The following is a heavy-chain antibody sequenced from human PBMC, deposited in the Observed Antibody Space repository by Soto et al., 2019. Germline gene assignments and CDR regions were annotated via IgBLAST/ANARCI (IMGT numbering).Heavy chain of an antibody. D-gene: IGHD1-1*01. CDR3: ARDASGTTSFLAS. J-gene: IGHJ5*01. CDR1: GFMFGTSG. V-gene: IGHV3-33*01. CDR2: IWLDGSER. Sequence: HPGGAMRLSCEASGFMFGTSGMHWVRQAPGKGLEWVSGIWLDGSERYYSDSVKGRFTISRDNSKNTLFLQMNSLRVEDTAVYFCARDASGTTSFLASWGKGTLVTVSS.